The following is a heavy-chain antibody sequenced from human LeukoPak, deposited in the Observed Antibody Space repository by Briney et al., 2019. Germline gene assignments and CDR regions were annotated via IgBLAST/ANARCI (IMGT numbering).Heavy chain of an antibody. CDR1: GGSFSGYY. Sequence: SETLSLTCAVYGGSFSGYYWSWIRQLPGKGLEWIGEINHSGSTNYNPSLKSRVTISVDTSKNQFSLKLSSVTAADTAVYYCASRRRVVRGAYDYWGQGTLVTVSS. J-gene: IGHJ4*02. CDR2: INHSGST. D-gene: IGHD3-10*01. V-gene: IGHV4-34*01. CDR3: ASRRRVVRGAYDY.